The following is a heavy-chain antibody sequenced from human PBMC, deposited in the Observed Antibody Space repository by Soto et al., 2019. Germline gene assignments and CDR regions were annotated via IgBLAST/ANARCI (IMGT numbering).Heavy chain of an antibody. CDR1: GYRFTNYW. J-gene: IGHJ6*02. Sequence: PGESLKIPCKGSGYRFTNYWIGWVRQMPGKGLDWMGIIYVGDSDTRYSPSFQGQVTISADKSISTAYLQWSSLKASDTAMYYCVSPLPSNYARFSYYYGMDVWGQGTTVTVSS. CDR2: IYVGDSDT. V-gene: IGHV5-51*01. D-gene: IGHD4-4*01. CDR3: VSPLPSNYARFSYYYGMDV.